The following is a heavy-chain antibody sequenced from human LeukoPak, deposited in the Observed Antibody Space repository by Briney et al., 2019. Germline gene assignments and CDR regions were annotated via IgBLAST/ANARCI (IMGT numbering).Heavy chain of an antibody. J-gene: IGHJ4*02. V-gene: IGHV4-30-4*08. D-gene: IGHD3-16*01. CDR3: AGDRRGTSPGAYYFDY. CDR1: GGSISSSSYY. Sequence: PSETLSLTCTVSGGSISSSSYYWGWIRQPPGKGLEWIGYIYYSGSTYYNPSLKSRVTISVDTSKNQFSLKLSSVTGADTAVYYCAGDRRGTSPGAYYFDYWGQGTLVTVSS. CDR2: IYYSGST.